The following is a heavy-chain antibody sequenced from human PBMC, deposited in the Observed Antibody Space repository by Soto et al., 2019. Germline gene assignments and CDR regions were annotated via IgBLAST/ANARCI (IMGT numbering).Heavy chain of an antibody. CDR3: ANLMGAGGWFDP. CDR1: GGSVSSGSFY. D-gene: IGHD3-16*01. J-gene: IGHJ5*02. V-gene: IGHV4-61*01. Sequence: QVQLQESGPGLVKPSETLSLTCSVSGGSVSSGSFYCGWVRQPPGKGLEWIGYIYYIGGTNYNPPLATRVTISVDTSKNQFSLRLSSMSASATAVYYCANLMGAGGWFDPWGQGTLVIVSS. CDR2: IYYIGGT.